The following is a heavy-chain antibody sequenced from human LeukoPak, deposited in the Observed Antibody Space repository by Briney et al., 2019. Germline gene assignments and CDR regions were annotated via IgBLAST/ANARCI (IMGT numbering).Heavy chain of an antibody. CDR1: EYIFTNFD. Sequence: LRASVKVSCKAPEYIFTNFDIHWVRRATGQGLEWMGWMNTDSGKTGYAQKFQGRVTMTRNTSTHTAYMEVSSLRSGETAVYYCASDGRGRAFDYWGQGSRVTVSS. D-gene: IGHD3-16*01. CDR3: ASDGRGRAFDY. V-gene: IGHV1-8*01. CDR2: MNTDSGKT. J-gene: IGHJ4*02.